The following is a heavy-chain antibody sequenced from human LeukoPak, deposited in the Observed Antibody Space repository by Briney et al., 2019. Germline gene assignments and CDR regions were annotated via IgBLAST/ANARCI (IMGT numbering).Heavy chain of an antibody. V-gene: IGHV4-34*01. D-gene: IGHD3-10*01. Sequence: SETLSLTCAVYGGSFSGYYWSWIRQPPGKGLEWIGEINHSGSTNYNPSLKSRVTISVDTSKNQFSLKLSSVTAADTAVYYCASYVGSSSLYYGSRFDYWGQGTLVTVSS. J-gene: IGHJ4*02. CDR1: GGSFSGYY. CDR3: ASYVGSSSLYYGSRFDY. CDR2: INHSGST.